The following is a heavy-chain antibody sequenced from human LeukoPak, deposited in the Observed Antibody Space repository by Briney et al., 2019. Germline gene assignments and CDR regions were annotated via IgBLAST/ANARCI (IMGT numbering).Heavy chain of an antibody. V-gene: IGHV4-34*01. CDR3: ARGSGYCSSTSCYHFRWFDP. CDR2: INHSGST. Sequence: SETLSLTCAVYGGSFSGYYWSWIRQPPGKGLEWIGEINHSGSTNYNPSLKSRVTISVDTSKNQFSLKLSSVTAADTAVYYCARGSGYCSSTSCYHFRWFDPWGQGTLVTVSS. D-gene: IGHD2-2*01. J-gene: IGHJ5*02. CDR1: GGSFSGYY.